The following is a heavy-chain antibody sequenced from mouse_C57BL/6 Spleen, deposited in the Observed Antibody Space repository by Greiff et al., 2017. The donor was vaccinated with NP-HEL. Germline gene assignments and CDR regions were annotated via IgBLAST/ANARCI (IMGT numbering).Heavy chain of an antibody. V-gene: IGHV5-4*01. Sequence: EVKVVESGGGLVKPGGSLKLSCAASGFTFSSYAMSWVRQTPEKRLEWVATISDGGSYTYYPDNVKGRFTISRDNAKNNLYLQMSHLKSEDTAMYYCARDGDPTGFAYWGQGTLVTVSA. J-gene: IGHJ3*01. CDR1: GFTFSSYA. CDR3: ARDGDPTGFAY. CDR2: ISDGGSYT.